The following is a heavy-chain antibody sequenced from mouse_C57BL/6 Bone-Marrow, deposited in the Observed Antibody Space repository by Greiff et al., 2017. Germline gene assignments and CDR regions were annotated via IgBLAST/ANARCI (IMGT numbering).Heavy chain of an antibody. D-gene: IGHD1-1*01. CDR1: GFNIKDDY. CDR2: IDPENGDT. Sequence: VQLQQSGAELVRPEASVKLSCTASGFNIKDDYMHWVKQRPEQGLEWIGWIDPENGDTEYASKFQGKATITADTSSNTAYLQLSSLTSEDTAVYYCTKGYYGSSYFYYAMDYWGQGTSVTVSS. J-gene: IGHJ4*01. V-gene: IGHV14-4*01. CDR3: TKGYYGSSYFYYAMDY.